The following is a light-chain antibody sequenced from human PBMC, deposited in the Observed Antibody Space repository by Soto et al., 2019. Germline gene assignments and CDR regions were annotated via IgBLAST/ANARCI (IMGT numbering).Light chain of an antibody. Sequence: QSALTQPASVSGSPGQSITIPCTGTSSDVGGYNYVSWYQQYPGKAPKLMIYDVSNWPSGVSNRFSASKSGNTASLTISGLQAEDEANYYCSSYTSGSTLVIFGGGTKLTVL. CDR3: SSYTSGSTLVI. CDR1: SSDVGGYNY. CDR2: DVS. V-gene: IGLV2-14*01. J-gene: IGLJ2*01.